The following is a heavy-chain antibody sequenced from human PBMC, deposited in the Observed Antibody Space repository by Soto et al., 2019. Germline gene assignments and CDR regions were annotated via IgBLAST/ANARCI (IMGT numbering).Heavy chain of an antibody. CDR2: FDPEDGET. CDR3: ATAILSWGDFDI. CDR1: GYTLTELS. V-gene: IGHV1-24*01. Sequence: ASVKVSCKVSGYTLTELSMHWVRQAPGKGLEWMGGFDPEDGETIYAQKFQGRVTMTEDTSTDTAYMELSSLRSEDTAVYYCATAILSWGDFDIWGQGTMVTVSS. J-gene: IGHJ3*02. D-gene: IGHD3-16*01.